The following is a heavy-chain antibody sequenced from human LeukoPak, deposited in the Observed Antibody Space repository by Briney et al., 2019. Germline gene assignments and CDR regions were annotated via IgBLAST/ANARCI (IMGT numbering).Heavy chain of an antibody. D-gene: IGHD1-26*01. V-gene: IGHV4-4*07. J-gene: IGHJ4*02. CDR1: GGSICSYY. CDR2: IYTSGST. Sequence: SETLSLTCTVSGGSICSYYWSRLRQPAGKGLEWIGRIYTSGSTNYNPSLKSRVTISVDTSKNQFSLELSSVTAADTAKYYCARGSSGTYRLESLAYWGQGTLVTVSS. CDR3: ARGSSGTYRLESLAY.